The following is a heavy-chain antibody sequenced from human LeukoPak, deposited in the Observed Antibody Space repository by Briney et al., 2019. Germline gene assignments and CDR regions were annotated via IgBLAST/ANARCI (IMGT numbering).Heavy chain of an antibody. V-gene: IGHV3-9*01. D-gene: IGHD3-16*01. Sequence: GRSLRLSCAASGFTFDDYAMHWVRQAPGKGLEWVSGISWNSGSIGYADSVKGRFTISRDNAKNSLYLQMNSLRAEDTALYYCAAGGGWALFDYWGQGTLVTVSS. CDR3: AAGGGWALFDY. CDR2: ISWNSGSI. J-gene: IGHJ4*02. CDR1: GFTFDDYA.